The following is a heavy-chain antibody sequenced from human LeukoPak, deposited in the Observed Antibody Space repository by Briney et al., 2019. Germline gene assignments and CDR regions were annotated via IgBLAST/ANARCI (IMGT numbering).Heavy chain of an antibody. Sequence: AASVKVSCKASGYTFTGYYTHWVRQAPGQGLEWMGWINPNSGGTNYAQKFQGRVTMTRDTSISTAYMELSRLRSDDTAVYYCASFCGGSYHHTSLTDYWGQGTLVTVSS. D-gene: IGHD1-26*01. CDR3: ASFCGGSYHHTSLTDY. J-gene: IGHJ4*02. CDR2: INPNSGGT. V-gene: IGHV1-2*02. CDR1: GYTFTGYY.